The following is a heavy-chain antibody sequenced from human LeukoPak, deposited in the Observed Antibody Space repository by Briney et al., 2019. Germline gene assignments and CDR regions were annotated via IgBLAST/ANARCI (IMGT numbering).Heavy chain of an antibody. D-gene: IGHD6-6*01. J-gene: IGHJ4*02. Sequence: ASVKVSCKASGYTFTSYGISWVRQAPGQGLEWMGWISAYNGNTNYAQKLQGRVTMTTDTSTSTAYMGLRSLRSDDTAVYYCARSAVAYSSSRPTDYWGQGTLVTVSS. CDR3: ARSAVAYSSSRPTDY. CDR1: GYTFTSYG. CDR2: ISAYNGNT. V-gene: IGHV1-18*01.